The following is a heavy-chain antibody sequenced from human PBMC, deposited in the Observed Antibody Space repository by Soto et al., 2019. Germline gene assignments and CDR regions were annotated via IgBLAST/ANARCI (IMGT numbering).Heavy chain of an antibody. CDR2: ISAYNGHT. J-gene: IGHJ4*02. Sequence: QVQLVQSGVEVKKPGASVKVSCNTMGYTFTNYGLSWVRQAPGEGLEWLGWISAYNGHTKYAQKVQDRVTLTTDTSASTAYLELRSLRSDDTAVYYCVRGDGGYFDRWGQGTLVLVSS. CDR1: GYTFTNYG. CDR3: VRGDGGYFDR. V-gene: IGHV1-18*01. D-gene: IGHD3-16*01.